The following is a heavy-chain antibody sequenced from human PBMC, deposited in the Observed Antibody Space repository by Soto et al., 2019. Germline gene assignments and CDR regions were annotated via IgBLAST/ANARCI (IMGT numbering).Heavy chain of an antibody. Sequence: QVQLQESCPGLVKPSETLSLTCTVSGGSINSYYWSWIRQPPGKGLECIGYIYYSGSTNYNPSLKSRITISADTSKNQFSLKLSSVTAADTAVYYCARHISSGTNIAAIRSFDPWGQGTLVTVSS. V-gene: IGHV4-59*08. J-gene: IGHJ5*02. CDR1: GGSINSYY. CDR2: IYYSGST. D-gene: IGHD1-7*01. CDR3: ARHISSGTNIAAIRSFDP.